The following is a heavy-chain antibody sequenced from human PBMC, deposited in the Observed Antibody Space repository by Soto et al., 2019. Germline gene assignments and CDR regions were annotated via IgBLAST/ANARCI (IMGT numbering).Heavy chain of an antibody. D-gene: IGHD2-15*01. V-gene: IGHV4-34*01. Sequence: QVQLQQWGAGLLKPSETLSLTCAVYGGSFSGYYWSWIRQPPGKGLEWIGEINHSGSTNYNPSLKSRVTISVDTSKHQFSLKLSSVTAADTAVYYCARGLDIVVVVAAKGVDWFDPWGQGTLVTVSS. J-gene: IGHJ5*02. CDR2: INHSGST. CDR3: ARGLDIVVVVAAKGVDWFDP. CDR1: GGSFSGYY.